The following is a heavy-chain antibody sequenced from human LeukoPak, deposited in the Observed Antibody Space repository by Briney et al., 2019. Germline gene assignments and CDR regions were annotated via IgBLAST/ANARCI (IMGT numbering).Heavy chain of an antibody. CDR1: GFTFSSYA. CDR3: AKGLIAVAGTRFAGGYMDV. D-gene: IGHD6-19*01. J-gene: IGHJ6*03. V-gene: IGHV3-23*01. Sequence: PGGSLRLSCAASGFTFSSYAMSWVRQAPGKGLEWVSSISGSGVSTYYADSVQGRFTISRDNSKSALYLQMNSLRAEDTAVYYCAKGLIAVAGTRFAGGYMDVWGKGTTVTVS. CDR2: ISGSGVST.